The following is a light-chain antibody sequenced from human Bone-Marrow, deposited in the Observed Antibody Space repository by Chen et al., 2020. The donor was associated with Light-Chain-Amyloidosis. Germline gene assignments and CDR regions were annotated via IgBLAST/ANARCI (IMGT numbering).Light chain of an antibody. Sequence: QSALTQPPSVSGSPGQSVTISCTGSSSDVGGYNYASWYQHHPGKAPKLMIYEVTKRPSGVPDRFSCSKSGNTASLTVSGLQAEDAADYYCASDAGTSHYVFGSGTKVTVL. CDR3: ASDAGTSHYV. V-gene: IGLV2-8*01. J-gene: IGLJ1*01. CDR1: SSDVGGYNY. CDR2: EVT.